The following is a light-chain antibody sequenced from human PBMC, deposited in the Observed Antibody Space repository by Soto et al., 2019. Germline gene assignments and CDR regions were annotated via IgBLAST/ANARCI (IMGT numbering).Light chain of an antibody. V-gene: IGLV2-14*01. J-gene: IGLJ1*01. CDR2: DVS. Sequence: QSALTQPASVSGSPGQSITISCTGTSSDVGGYNYVSWYQQHPGKAPKFMIYDVSNRPSGVSTRFSGSKSGNTASLTISGLQPEDEADYYCDSYTTSNTRQIVFVTGTKLTVL. CDR3: DSYTTSNTRQIV. CDR1: SSDVGGYNY.